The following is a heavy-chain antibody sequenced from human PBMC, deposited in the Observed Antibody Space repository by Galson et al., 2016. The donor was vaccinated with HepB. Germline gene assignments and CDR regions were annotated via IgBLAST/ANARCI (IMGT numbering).Heavy chain of an antibody. CDR2: IYWHDDR. CDR1: GFSLRTSGVS. CDR3: AHSAFGMGAFDY. V-gene: IGHV2-5*01. Sequence: PALVKPTQTLTLTCTFSGFSLRTSGVSVGWIRQPPGKALECLALIYWHDDRRYNPALRSRLLISQDTSKNQVVLKITNVDPVDTATYYCAHSAFGMGAFDYWGPGTLVSVSS. D-gene: IGHD1-26*01. J-gene: IGHJ4*02.